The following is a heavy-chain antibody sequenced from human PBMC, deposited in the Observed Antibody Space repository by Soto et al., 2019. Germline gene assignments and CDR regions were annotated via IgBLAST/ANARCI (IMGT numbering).Heavy chain of an antibody. CDR1: GFTFSSYE. D-gene: IGHD3-22*01. J-gene: IGHJ4*02. CDR3: ARVNFHSSGPNFDY. CDR2: ISSSATTI. Sequence: GGSLRLSCAASGFTFSSYEMTWVRQAPGKGLEWVSYISSSATTIYYADSVKGRFTISRDKAKNSLYLQMNSLRAEDTAVYYCARVNFHSSGPNFDYWCQGTLVSVSS. V-gene: IGHV3-48*03.